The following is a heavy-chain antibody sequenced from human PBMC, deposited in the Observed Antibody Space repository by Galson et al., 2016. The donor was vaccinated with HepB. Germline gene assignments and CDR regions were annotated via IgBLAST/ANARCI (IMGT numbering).Heavy chain of an antibody. CDR1: GLTVSDTY. J-gene: IGHJ4*02. D-gene: IGHD5-12*01. CDR2: IYGGGHDNT. Sequence: SLRLSCAASGLTVSDTYMNWVRQAPGKGLEWVSLIYGGGHDNTYYAKSVKGRFTISRDTSKNTLYLQMNSLRVEDTAVYYCLRDVGSGGYDTGGQGTLVSVSS. V-gene: IGHV3-53*01. CDR3: LRDVGSGGYDT.